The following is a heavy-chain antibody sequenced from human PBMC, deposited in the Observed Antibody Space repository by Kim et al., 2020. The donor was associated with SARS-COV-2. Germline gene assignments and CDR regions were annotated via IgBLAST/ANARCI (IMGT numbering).Heavy chain of an antibody. J-gene: IGHJ6*02. CDR1: GFTFSSYA. CDR2: ISYDGSNK. Sequence: GGSLRLSCAASGFTFSSYAMHWVRQAPGKGLEWVAVISYDGSNKYYADSVKGRFTISRDNSKNTLYLQMNSLRAEDTAVYYCARGWYCSSTSCLYYYYYYGMDVWGQGTTVTVSS. D-gene: IGHD2-2*01. V-gene: IGHV3-30-3*01. CDR3: ARGWYCSSTSCLYYYYYYGMDV.